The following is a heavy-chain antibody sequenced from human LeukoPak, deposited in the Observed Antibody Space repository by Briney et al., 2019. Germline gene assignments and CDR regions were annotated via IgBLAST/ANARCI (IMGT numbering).Heavy chain of an antibody. CDR3: ARDPLDYGSSMPPDY. V-gene: IGHV3-33*01. Sequence: GGSLRLSCAASGFTFSSYGMHWVRQAPGKGLEWVAVIWYDGSNKDYADSVKGRFTISRDNSKNTLYLQMNSLRAEDTAVYYCARDPLDYGSSMPPDYWGQGTLVTVSS. J-gene: IGHJ4*02. D-gene: IGHD4-17*01. CDR1: GFTFSSYG. CDR2: IWYDGSNK.